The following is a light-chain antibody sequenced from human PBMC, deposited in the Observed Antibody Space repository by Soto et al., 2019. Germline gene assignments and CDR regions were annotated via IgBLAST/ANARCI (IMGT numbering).Light chain of an antibody. CDR2: DVT. Sequence: QSVLTQPASVSVSPGQSITISCTGTTSDVGGYNYVSWYQQHPGKAPKLMIYDVTNRPSGVSDRFSGSKSGNTASLTISGLQAEDEADYYCSSYRRSNPYVFGTGTKVTVL. CDR3: SSYRRSNPYV. J-gene: IGLJ1*01. CDR1: TSDVGGYNY. V-gene: IGLV2-14*01.